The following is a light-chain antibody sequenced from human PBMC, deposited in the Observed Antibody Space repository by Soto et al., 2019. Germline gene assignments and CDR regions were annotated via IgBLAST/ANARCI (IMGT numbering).Light chain of an antibody. J-gene: IGLJ2*01. Sequence: QSALTQPASVSGSPGQSITISCTGTSSDVGGYNYVSWYQQHPGKAPKLMIYDVSNWPSGVSNRFSGSKSGNTASLTISGLQAEDEADYYCSSYTSSSTRLFGGGTKLTVL. CDR3: SSYTSSSTRL. CDR2: DVS. CDR1: SSDVGGYNY. V-gene: IGLV2-14*01.